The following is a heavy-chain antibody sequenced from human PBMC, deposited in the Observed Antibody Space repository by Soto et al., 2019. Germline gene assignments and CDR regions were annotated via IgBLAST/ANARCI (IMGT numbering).Heavy chain of an antibody. CDR3: AKALGELSPESFDY. J-gene: IGHJ4*02. D-gene: IGHD3-16*02. Sequence: QVQLVESGGGVVQPGRSLRLSCAASGFTFNAMHWVRQAPGKGLEWVAIMSYDGNNQYYADSVKGRFTISRDNFKNTLYLQMNSLRAEDTAVYYCAKALGELSPESFDYWGQGILVTVSS. CDR2: MSYDGNNQ. V-gene: IGHV3-30*18. CDR1: GFTFNA.